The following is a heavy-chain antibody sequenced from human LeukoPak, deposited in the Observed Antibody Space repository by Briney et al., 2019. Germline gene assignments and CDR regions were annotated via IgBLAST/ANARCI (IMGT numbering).Heavy chain of an antibody. J-gene: IGHJ5*02. CDR2: IIPIFSTA. V-gene: IGHV1-69*05. CDR3: ARVPTGDINWFDP. D-gene: IGHD7-27*01. CDR1: GGTFSSYA. Sequence: SVKVSCKASGGTFSSYAISWVRQAPGQGLEWMGRIIPIFSTANYAQKFQGRVTITTDESTSTAYMELSSLRSEDTAVYYCARVPTGDINWFDPWGQGTLVTVSS.